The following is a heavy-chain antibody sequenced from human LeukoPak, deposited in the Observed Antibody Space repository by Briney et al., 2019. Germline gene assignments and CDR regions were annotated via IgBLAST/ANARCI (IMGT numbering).Heavy chain of an antibody. V-gene: IGHV3-33*06. CDR2: IWYDGSNK. D-gene: IGHD6-13*01. CDR3: AKDQGGEQQPALDY. Sequence: GGSLRLSCAASGFTFSSYGMHWVRQAPGKGLEWVAVIWYDGSNKYYADSVKGRFTISRDSSKNTLYLQMNSLRAEDTAVYYCAKDQGGEQQPALDYWGQGTLVTVSS. J-gene: IGHJ4*02. CDR1: GFTFSSYG.